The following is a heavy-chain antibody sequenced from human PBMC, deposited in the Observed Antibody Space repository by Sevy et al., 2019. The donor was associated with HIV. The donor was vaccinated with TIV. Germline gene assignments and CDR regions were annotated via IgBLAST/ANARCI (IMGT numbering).Heavy chain of an antibody. J-gene: IGHJ6*03. Sequence: GGSLRLSCAASGFTFSSYAMSWVRQAPGKGLEWVSAISGSGGSTYYADSVKGRFTISRDNSKNTLYLQMNSLRAEDTAVYYCANYYGSGSYSHRYMDVWGKGTMVTVSS. V-gene: IGHV3-23*01. CDR2: ISGSGGST. D-gene: IGHD3-10*01. CDR3: ANYYGSGSYSHRYMDV. CDR1: GFTFSSYA.